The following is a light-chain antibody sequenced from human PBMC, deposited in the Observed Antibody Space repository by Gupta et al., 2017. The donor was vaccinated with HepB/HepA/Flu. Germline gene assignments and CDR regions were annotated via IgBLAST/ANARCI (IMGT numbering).Light chain of an antibody. J-gene: IGLJ3*02. CDR2: SSD. CDR3: SAWDDSMSGHWV. CDR1: SSNIGSNT. Sequence: QSVLTQPPSASGIPVQRVTLSCSGSSSNIGSNTVNWYQQLPGTAPKLLSYSSDQRPSGVPDRFSGSTSGTSASLAIRGLPSDDEADYYWSAWDDSMSGHWVFGGGTKLTVL. V-gene: IGLV1-44*01.